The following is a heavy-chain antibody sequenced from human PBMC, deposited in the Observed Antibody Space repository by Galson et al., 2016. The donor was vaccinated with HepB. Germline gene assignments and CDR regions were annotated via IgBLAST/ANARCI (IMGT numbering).Heavy chain of an antibody. Sequence: SETLSLTCAVSGYSITSGYLWGWLRQPPGKGLEWIGSIYYSGSTYYNPSLKSRVTISVDTSKNQFSLKLNSVTAADTAVYYWARHYRGITGTTAVDPWGQGTLVTVSS. D-gene: IGHD1-7*01. CDR2: IYYSGST. J-gene: IGHJ5*02. V-gene: IGHV4-38-2*01. CDR1: GYSITSGYL. CDR3: ARHYRGITGTTAVDP.